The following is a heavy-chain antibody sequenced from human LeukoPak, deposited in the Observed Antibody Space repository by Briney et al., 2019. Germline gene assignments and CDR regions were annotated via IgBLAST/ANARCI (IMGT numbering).Heavy chain of an antibody. CDR3: ARDCRSTSCYTWMRDLYGMDV. CDR2: ISAYNGNT. CDR1: GYTFTSYG. V-gene: IGHV1-18*01. D-gene: IGHD2-2*02. Sequence: ASVKFSCKASGYTFTSYGISWVRKPRGQGLEWMGWISAYNGNTNYAQKLQGRVTMTTATSTSTAYMELRSLRSDDTAVYYCARDCRSTSCYTWMRDLYGMDVWGQGTTVTVSS. J-gene: IGHJ6*02.